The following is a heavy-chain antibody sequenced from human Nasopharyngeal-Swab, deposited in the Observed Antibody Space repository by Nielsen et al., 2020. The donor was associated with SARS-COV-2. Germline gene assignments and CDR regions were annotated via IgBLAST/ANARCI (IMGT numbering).Heavy chain of an antibody. Sequence: ASVKVSCKASGYTFTSYAMHWVRQAPGQRLEWMGWINAGNGNTKYSQKFQGRVTITRDTSASTAYMELSSLRSEDTAVYYCAKGGSHQLLSNLWDYYYYMDVWGKGTTVTVSS. V-gene: IGHV1-3*01. CDR3: AKGGSHQLLSNLWDYYYYMDV. D-gene: IGHD2-2*01. CDR1: GYTFTSYA. J-gene: IGHJ6*03. CDR2: INAGNGNT.